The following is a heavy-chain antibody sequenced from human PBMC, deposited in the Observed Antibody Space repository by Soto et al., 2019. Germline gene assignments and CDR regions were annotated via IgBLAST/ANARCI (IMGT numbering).Heavy chain of an antibody. Sequence: QVQLQQWGAGLLKPSETLSLTCTVYGGSFSRYYWNWIRQAPGKGLEWIGEIHHDGGTNYSPSLEGRVTISVDTSKNEFSLKLCSVTAADTGVYYCARGYGEEWPTSDFWGQGTLVTVSS. D-gene: IGHD3-10*01. CDR3: ARGYGEEWPTSDF. CDR2: IHHDGGT. V-gene: IGHV4-34*01. J-gene: IGHJ4*02. CDR1: GGSFSRYY.